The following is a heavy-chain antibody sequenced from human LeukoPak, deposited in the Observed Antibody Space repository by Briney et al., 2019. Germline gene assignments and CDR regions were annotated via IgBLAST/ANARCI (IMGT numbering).Heavy chain of an antibody. CDR1: GFTFSSNW. CDR3: ARAYRLRFDP. Sequence: GGSLRLSCATSGFTFSSNWMSWVRHAPGRGLEWVANIKPDGSAEYYAASVKGRFTVSRDNAKNSLYLQMTSLRVEDTAVYYCARAYRLRFDPWGQGTLVTVSS. D-gene: IGHD3-16*02. CDR2: IKPDGSAE. V-gene: IGHV3-7*03. J-gene: IGHJ5*02.